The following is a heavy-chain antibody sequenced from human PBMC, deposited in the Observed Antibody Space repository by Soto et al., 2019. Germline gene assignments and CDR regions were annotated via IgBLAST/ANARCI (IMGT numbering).Heavy chain of an antibody. V-gene: IGHV3-9*01. CDR3: VKDESINWYSGHFRH. CDR2: INWNSGSI. J-gene: IGHJ1*01. D-gene: IGHD6-13*01. Sequence: GRPLRLSCAASGFTFDDYAMHWVRQVPGKGLEWVSGINWNSGSIGYGDSVKGRFAISRDNAKNSLHLQMNSLSAEDTAFYYCVKDESINWYSGHFRHWGQGTLVTVSS. CDR1: GFTFDDYA.